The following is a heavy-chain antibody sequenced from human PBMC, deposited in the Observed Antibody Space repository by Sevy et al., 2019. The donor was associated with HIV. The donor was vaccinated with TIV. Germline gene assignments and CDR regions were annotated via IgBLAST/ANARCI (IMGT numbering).Heavy chain of an antibody. CDR2: IFSGGGT. CDR3: ATEEYTGSWITGWFDA. Sequence: GGSLRLSCSVSGITVSSSYMSWVRQTPGKGLEWVSVIFSGGGTSHADSVKGRFSISRDDSENTGYLQMKSLRAEDTGTYYCATEEYTGSWITGWFDAWGQGTLVTVSS. D-gene: IGHD2-2*02. J-gene: IGHJ5*02. V-gene: IGHV3-53*01. CDR1: GITVSSSY.